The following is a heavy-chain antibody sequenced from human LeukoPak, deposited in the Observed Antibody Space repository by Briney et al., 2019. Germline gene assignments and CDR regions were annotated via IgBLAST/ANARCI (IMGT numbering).Heavy chain of an antibody. CDR2: IKPDGNEQ. Sequence: GGSLRLSCAASPFTSSGHWMSWVRQAPGKGPEWVASIKPDGNEQYYVDSVRGRFTISRDNSKDSLFLQMDSLRDDDTAVYYCGRERVSAYDYWGQGTLVTVSS. CDR3: GRERVSAYDY. V-gene: IGHV3-7*01. CDR1: PFTSSGHW. J-gene: IGHJ4*02.